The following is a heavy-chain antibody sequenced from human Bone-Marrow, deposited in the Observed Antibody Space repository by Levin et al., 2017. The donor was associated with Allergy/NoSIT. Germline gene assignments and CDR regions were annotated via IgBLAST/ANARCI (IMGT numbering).Heavy chain of an antibody. J-gene: IGHJ3*02. CDR1: GGSFSGYY. D-gene: IGHD2-2*01. V-gene: IGHV4-34*01. CDR3: ARSFLGRPGQPAAIWVWFRDNDAFDI. Sequence: SETLSLTCAVYGGSFSGYYWSWIRQPPGKGLEWIGEINHSGSTNYNPSLKSRVTISVDTSKNQFSLKLSSVTAADTAVYYCARSFLGRPGQPAAIWVWFRDNDAFDIWGQGTMVTVSS. CDR2: INHSGST.